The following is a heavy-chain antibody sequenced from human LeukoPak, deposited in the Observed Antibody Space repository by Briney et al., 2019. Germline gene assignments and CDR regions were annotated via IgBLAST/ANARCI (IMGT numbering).Heavy chain of an antibody. J-gene: IGHJ6*02. V-gene: IGHV4-31*03. CDR1: GGSISSGGYY. CDR3: ARTHYYGMDV. CDR2: IYYSGST. Sequence: PSQTLSLTCTVSGGSISSGGYYWSWLRQHPGTGLEWIGYIYYSGSTYYNPSLKSRVTISVDTSKNQFSLKLSSVTAADTAVYYCARTHYYGMDVWGQGTTVTVSS.